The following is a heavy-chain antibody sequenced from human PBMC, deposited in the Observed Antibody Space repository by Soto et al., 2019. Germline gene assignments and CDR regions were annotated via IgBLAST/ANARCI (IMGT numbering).Heavy chain of an antibody. D-gene: IGHD3-22*01. J-gene: IGHJ4*02. CDR1: GFTFSSYS. CDR2: ISAGSTTI. CDR3: ARDSTDSSGYSFDY. Sequence: GGSLRLSCAASGFTFSSYSMNWVRQAPGKGLEWVSYISAGSTTIYSADSVKGRFTISRDNAKNSLYLQMNSLRDEDTAVYYCARDSTDSSGYSFDYWGQGTLVTVSS. V-gene: IGHV3-48*02.